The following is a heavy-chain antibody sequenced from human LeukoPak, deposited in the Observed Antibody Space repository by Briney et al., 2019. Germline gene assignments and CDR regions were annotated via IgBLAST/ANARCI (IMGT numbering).Heavy chain of an antibody. Sequence: ASVKVSCKVSGYTLTELSMHWVRQAPGKGLEWMGGFDPEDGETIYAQKFQGRVTMTEDTSTDTAYMELSSLRSEDTAVYYCATDQLGSSGWRNWFDPWGQGTLVTVSP. CDR2: FDPEDGET. D-gene: IGHD6-19*01. V-gene: IGHV1-24*01. CDR1: GYTLTELS. J-gene: IGHJ5*02. CDR3: ATDQLGSSGWRNWFDP.